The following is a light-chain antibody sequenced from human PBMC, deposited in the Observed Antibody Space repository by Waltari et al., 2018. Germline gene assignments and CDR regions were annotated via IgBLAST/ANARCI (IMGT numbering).Light chain of an antibody. CDR1: QGVGSS. J-gene: IGKJ1*01. Sequence: EIVLTQSPATLSLPPGERATLSCRASQGVGSSLAWCQQKPGQAPRLLVYDASTRATGIPARFSGSGSGTDFTLTISSLEPEDFAVYYCQQRSNWWTFGQGTKVEIK. CDR3: QQRSNWWT. CDR2: DAS. V-gene: IGKV3-11*01.